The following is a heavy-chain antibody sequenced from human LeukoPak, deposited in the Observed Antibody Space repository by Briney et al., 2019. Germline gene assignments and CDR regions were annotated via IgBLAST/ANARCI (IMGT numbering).Heavy chain of an antibody. Sequence: GGSLRPSCAASGFILTTYDMNWVRQAPGKGLEWVSFISGSDSSIYYADSVKGRFTISRDNAKNALYLQMNSLRAEDTAVYYCARRLDSWGQGTLVTVSS. CDR2: ISGSDSSI. CDR3: ARRLDS. CDR1: GFILTTYD. J-gene: IGHJ4*02. V-gene: IGHV3-48*01.